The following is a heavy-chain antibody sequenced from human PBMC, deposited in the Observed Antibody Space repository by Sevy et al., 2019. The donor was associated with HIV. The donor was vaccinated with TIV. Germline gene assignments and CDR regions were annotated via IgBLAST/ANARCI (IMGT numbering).Heavy chain of an antibody. V-gene: IGHV1-2*02. D-gene: IGHD2-2*01. CDR2: INPNSDVT. CDR1: GYRFTDYY. Sequence: ASVKVSCETSGYRFTDYYIHWVRQAPGQGLEWMGWINPNSDVTKSAKKFQDRVIMTKDTSISTVYMELRELTFDDSAVYCCARDQEFCSTTTCSSGLDDWGHGSLVTVSS. CDR3: ARDQEFCSTTTCSSGLDD. J-gene: IGHJ4*01.